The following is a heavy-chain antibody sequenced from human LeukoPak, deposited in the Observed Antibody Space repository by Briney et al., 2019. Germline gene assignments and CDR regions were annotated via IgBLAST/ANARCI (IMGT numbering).Heavy chain of an antibody. Sequence: SETLSLTCTVSGGSISPYFWSWIRQPPGKGLEWIGYISYSGSTNYNPSLRSRVTISVDTSKNQFSLQLSSVTAADTAVYYCARDDYRGVTNFDPWGQGTLVTVSS. J-gene: IGHJ5*02. CDR3: ARDDYRGVTNFDP. D-gene: IGHD3-10*01. V-gene: IGHV4-59*01. CDR1: GGSISPYF. CDR2: ISYSGST.